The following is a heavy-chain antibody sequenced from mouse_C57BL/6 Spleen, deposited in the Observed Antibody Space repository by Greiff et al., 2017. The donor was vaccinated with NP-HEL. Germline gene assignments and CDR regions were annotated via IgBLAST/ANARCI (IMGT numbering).Heavy chain of an antibody. CDR3: ARTYGSSLLAMDY. D-gene: IGHD1-1*01. CDR1: GYSFTGYF. V-gene: IGHV1-20*01. Sequence: VQLQQSGPELVKPGDSVKISCKASGYSFTGYFMNWVMQSHGKSLEWIGRINPYNGDTFYNQKFKGKATLTVDKSSSTAHMELRSLTSEDSAVYYCARTYGSSLLAMDYWGQGTSVTVSS. CDR2: INPYNGDT. J-gene: IGHJ4*01.